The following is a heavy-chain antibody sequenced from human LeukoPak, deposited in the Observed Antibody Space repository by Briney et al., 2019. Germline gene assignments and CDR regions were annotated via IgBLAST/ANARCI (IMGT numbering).Heavy chain of an antibody. V-gene: IGHV1-24*01. CDR1: GYTLTELS. CDR2: FDPEDGET. Sequence: ASVNVSCKVSGYTLTELSMHWVRQAPGKGLEWMGGFDPEDGETIYAQKFQGRVTITADESTSTAYMELSSLRSEDTAVYYCARDTPSISAWNYAFDIWGQGTMVTVSS. J-gene: IGHJ3*02. D-gene: IGHD1-7*01. CDR3: ARDTPSISAWNYAFDI.